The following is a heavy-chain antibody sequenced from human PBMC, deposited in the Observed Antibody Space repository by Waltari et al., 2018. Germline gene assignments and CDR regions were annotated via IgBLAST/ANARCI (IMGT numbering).Heavy chain of an antibody. Sequence: EVQLVESGGGLVQPGRSLRLSCAASGFTFADYAMHWVRHAPGTGLEWVSGISWNSGRIGYADSVKGRFNISRDNAKNSLYLQMNSLRAEDMALYYCAKGIAAAAYWYFDLWGRGTLVTVSS. J-gene: IGHJ2*01. CDR1: GFTFADYA. CDR3: AKGIAAAAYWYFDL. D-gene: IGHD6-13*01. CDR2: ISWNSGRI. V-gene: IGHV3-9*03.